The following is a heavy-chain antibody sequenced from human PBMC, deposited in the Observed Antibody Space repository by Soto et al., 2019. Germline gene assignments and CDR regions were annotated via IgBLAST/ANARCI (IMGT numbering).Heavy chain of an antibody. CDR3: ARVRGGRYCSGSTCYSYWFDP. D-gene: IGHD2-15*01. J-gene: IGHJ5*02. Sequence: QVQLVQSGPEVKKPGSSVKVSCKASGGTFSGYAISWVRQAPGQGLEWMGGIIPIFHTTNYAQKFQGRVTITADESTGTAYMELNSLRSEDTAVYYCARVRGGRYCSGSTCYSYWFDPWGQGTLVTVSS. CDR2: IIPIFHTT. V-gene: IGHV1-69*01. CDR1: GGTFSGYA.